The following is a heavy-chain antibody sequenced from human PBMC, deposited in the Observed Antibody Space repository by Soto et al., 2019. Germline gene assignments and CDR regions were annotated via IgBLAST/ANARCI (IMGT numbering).Heavy chain of an antibody. V-gene: IGHV1-3*01. J-gene: IGHJ4*02. D-gene: IGHD2-21*02. CDR2: INGGNGNT. CDR3: ARVMRYCSGDCPFDY. CDR1: GYTFTNYF. Sequence: QVQLVQSGAEVKKPGASVKVSCKASGYTFTNYFMHWVRQAPGQRLEWMGWINGGNGNTKYSQNFKGRVTITRDTSASTAYMELSSLRSEDTAVYYCARVMRYCSGDCPFDYWGQGTLVTVSS.